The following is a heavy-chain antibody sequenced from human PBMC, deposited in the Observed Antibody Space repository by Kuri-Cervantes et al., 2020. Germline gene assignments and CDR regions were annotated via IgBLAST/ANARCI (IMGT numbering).Heavy chain of an antibody. CDR1: GFTFSSNT. Sequence: GESLKISCAASGFTFSSNTMNWVRQAPGKGLEWVSYISSSGSTIYYADSVKGRFTISRDNAKNSLYLQMNSLRAEDTAVYYCARDNAVEMYSSSWYTFDYWGQGTLVTVSS. CDR2: ISSSGSTI. V-gene: IGHV3-48*04. J-gene: IGHJ4*02. CDR3: ARDNAVEMYSSSWYTFDY. D-gene: IGHD6-13*01.